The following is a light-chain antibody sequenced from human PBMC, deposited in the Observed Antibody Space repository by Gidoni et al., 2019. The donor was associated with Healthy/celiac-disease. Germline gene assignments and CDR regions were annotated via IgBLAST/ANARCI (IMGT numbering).Light chain of an antibody. CDR3: QQYNSYLLT. V-gene: IGKV1-5*01. CDR2: DAS. Sequence: DIQVTQSPSTLSASGGDRVTSTCRARRSISSWLAWYQQKPGKAPKLLIYDASSLESGVPSRFSGSGSGTEFTLTISRLQPDDFATYYCQQYNSYLLTFGGGTKVEIK. J-gene: IGKJ4*01. CDR1: RSISSW.